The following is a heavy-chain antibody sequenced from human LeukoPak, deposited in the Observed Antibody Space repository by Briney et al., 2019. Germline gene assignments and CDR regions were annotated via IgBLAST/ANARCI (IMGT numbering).Heavy chain of an antibody. CDR1: GFTFSSYA. D-gene: IGHD5-24*01. CDR3: ARDVDGYNDQGPHYYYSMDV. V-gene: IGHV3-30-3*01. CDR2: ISYDGSNK. Sequence: PGRSLRLSCAASGFTFSSYAMHWVRQAPGKGLEWVAVISYDGSNKYYADSVKGRFTISRDNSKNTLYLQMDSLRAEDTAVYYCARDVDGYNDQGPHYYYSMDVWGQGTTVTVSS. J-gene: IGHJ6*02.